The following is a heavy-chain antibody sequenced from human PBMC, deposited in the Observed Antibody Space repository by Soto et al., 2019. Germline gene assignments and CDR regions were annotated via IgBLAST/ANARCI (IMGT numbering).Heavy chain of an antibody. Sequence: QVQLQESGPGLVKPSGTLSLTCAVSGGSISTSNWWSWVRQPPGKGLEWIGEVYHSGSTNYNPSFKRRVAMSVDNSKNQFSLKLNSVTAADTALYYCARTSTRGTRFDYWGQGSLVPVSS. J-gene: IGHJ4*02. CDR3: ARTSTRGTRFDY. D-gene: IGHD1-1*01. CDR1: GGSISTSNW. V-gene: IGHV4-4*02. CDR2: VYHSGST.